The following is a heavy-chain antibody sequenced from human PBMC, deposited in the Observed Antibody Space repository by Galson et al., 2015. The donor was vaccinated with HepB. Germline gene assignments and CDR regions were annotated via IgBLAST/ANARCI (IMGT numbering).Heavy chain of an antibody. CDR2: IYYSGIT. CDR1: GGSISSTNSY. Sequence: ETLSLTCSVSGGSISSTNSYWGWIRQPPGKGLEWIGSIYYSGITYYNPSLKSRLTLSVDTPKNQFSLRLSSVTAADTAVYYCARTTSGWYGFWNFDYWGQGTLVTVSS. J-gene: IGHJ4*02. V-gene: IGHV4-39*07. CDR3: ARTTSGWYGFWNFDY. D-gene: IGHD6-19*01.